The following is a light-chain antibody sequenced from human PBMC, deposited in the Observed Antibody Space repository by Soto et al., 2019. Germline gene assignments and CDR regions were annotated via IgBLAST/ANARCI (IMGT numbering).Light chain of an antibody. CDR2: DNN. Sequence: QSVLTQPPSVSAAPGQKVTISCSGSSSNIGKNFVSWYQQLPGTAPKLLTYDNNERPSGIPARFSASRSGTSATLGITGRQTGDEADDYCGTWDTSLSAVVFGGGTKLTVL. CDR3: GTWDTSLSAVV. CDR1: SSNIGKNF. J-gene: IGLJ2*01. V-gene: IGLV1-51*01.